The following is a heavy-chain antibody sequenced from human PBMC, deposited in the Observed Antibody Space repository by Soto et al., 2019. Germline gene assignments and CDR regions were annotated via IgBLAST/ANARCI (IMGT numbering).Heavy chain of an antibody. J-gene: IGHJ4*02. V-gene: IGHV3-49*04. CDR3: TRDRYGGKTDYFDY. Sequence: GGSLRLSCTASGFTFGDYAMSWVRQAPGTGLEWVGFIRSKAYGGTTEYAASVKGRFTISRDDSKSIAYLQMNSLKTEDTAVYYCTRDRYGGKTDYFDYWGQGTLVTVSS. CDR2: IRSKAYGGTT. D-gene: IGHD2-15*01. CDR1: GFTFGDYA.